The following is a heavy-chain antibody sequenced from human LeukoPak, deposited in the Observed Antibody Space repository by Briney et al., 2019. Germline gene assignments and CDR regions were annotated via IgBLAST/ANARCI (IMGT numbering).Heavy chain of an antibody. Sequence: GASVKVSCKASGYSFTSYYMHCGRQAPGQGLEWMGIINPSGGSTSYAQKFQGRVTMTRDTSTSTVYMELSSLRSEDTAVYYCARDLCSGGSCYSVGIDYWGQGTLVTVSS. D-gene: IGHD2-15*01. CDR3: ARDLCSGGSCYSVGIDY. CDR2: INPSGGST. J-gene: IGHJ4*02. CDR1: GYSFTSYY. V-gene: IGHV1-46*01.